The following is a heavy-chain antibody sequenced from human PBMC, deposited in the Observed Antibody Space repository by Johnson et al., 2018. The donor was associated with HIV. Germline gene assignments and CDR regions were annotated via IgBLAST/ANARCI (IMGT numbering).Heavy chain of an antibody. J-gene: IGHJ3*02. D-gene: IGHD3-10*01. Sequence: QVQLVESGGGVVQPGRSLRLSCAASGFTFSSYAMHWVRQAPGKGLEWVAVISYDGSNKYYADSVKGRFTISRDNAKNTLYLQMDSLGAEDTAVYYCARVELLADDVVNIWGQGTMVTVSS. CDR2: ISYDGSNK. CDR1: GFTFSSYA. V-gene: IGHV3-30*04. CDR3: ARVELLADDVVNI.